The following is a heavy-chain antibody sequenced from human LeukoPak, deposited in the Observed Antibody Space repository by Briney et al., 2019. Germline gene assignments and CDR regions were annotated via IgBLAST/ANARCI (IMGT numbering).Heavy chain of an antibody. Sequence: SETLSLTCTVSGYSISSGYYWGWIRQPPGKGLEWIGSIFHSGNTYYNSSLKSRVTISVDTSKKQFSLRLSSVTAADTAVYYCARELWFGVVDYWGQGTLVTVSS. D-gene: IGHD3-10*01. CDR2: IFHSGNT. CDR1: GYSISSGYY. J-gene: IGHJ4*02. CDR3: ARELWFGVVDY. V-gene: IGHV4-38-2*02.